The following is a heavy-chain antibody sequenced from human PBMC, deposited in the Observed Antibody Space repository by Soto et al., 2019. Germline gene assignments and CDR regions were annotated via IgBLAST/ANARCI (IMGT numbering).Heavy chain of an antibody. D-gene: IGHD2-15*01. CDR1: GFTFRTYW. CDR2: INSDGRST. J-gene: IGHJ4*02. Sequence: EVQLVESGGGLVQPGGSLRLSCAASGFTFRTYWLHWVRQAPGKGPAWISRINSDGRSTSYADSVKGRFTISRDNAKNTLYLQMSSLRAEDTAVYYCARDSGYCSGGSCYEGLLDYWGQGTRVTVSS. CDR3: ARDSGYCSGGSCYEGLLDY. V-gene: IGHV3-74*01.